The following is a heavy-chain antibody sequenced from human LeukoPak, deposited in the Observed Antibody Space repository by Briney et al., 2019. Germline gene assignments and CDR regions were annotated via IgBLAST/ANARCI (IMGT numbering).Heavy chain of an antibody. CDR2: ISYDGSNK. D-gene: IGHD2-15*01. CDR3: ARGQLGYCSGGSCYSLWYFDY. CDR1: GFTFSSYA. J-gene: IGHJ4*02. V-gene: IGHV3-30*04. Sequence: GGSLRLSCAASGFTFSSYAMHWVRQAPGKGLEWVAVISYDGSNKYYADSVKARFTISRDNSKNTLYLQMNSLRAEDTAVYYCARGQLGYCSGGSCYSLWYFDYWGQGTLVTVSS.